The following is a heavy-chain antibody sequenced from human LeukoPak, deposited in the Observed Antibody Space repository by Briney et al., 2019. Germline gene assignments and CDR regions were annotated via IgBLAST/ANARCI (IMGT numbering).Heavy chain of an antibody. J-gene: IGHJ4*02. CDR1: GGSISSYY. CDR3: ARYYYDSSGYHSRHDY. Sequence: SETLSLTCTVSGGSISSYYWGWIRQPPGKGLEWIGYIYYSGSTNYNPSLKSRVTISVDTSKNQFSLKLSSVTAADTAVYYCARYYYDSSGYHSRHDYWGQGTLVTVPS. D-gene: IGHD3-22*01. V-gene: IGHV4-59*01. CDR2: IYYSGST.